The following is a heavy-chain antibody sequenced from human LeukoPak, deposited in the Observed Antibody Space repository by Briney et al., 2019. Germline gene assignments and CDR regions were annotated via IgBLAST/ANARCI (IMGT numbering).Heavy chain of an antibody. D-gene: IGHD6-13*01. Sequence: PGGSLRLSCAASGFTFSSYSMNWVRQAPGKGLEWVSSISSSSSYIYYADSVKGRFTISRDDAKNSLYLQMNSLRAEDTAVYYCARGFSRLAAALYWGQGTLVTVSS. CDR3: ARGFSRLAAALY. V-gene: IGHV3-21*01. J-gene: IGHJ4*02. CDR2: ISSSSSYI. CDR1: GFTFSSYS.